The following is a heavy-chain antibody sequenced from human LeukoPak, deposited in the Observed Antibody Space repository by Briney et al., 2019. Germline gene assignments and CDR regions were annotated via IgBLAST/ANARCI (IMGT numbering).Heavy chain of an antibody. CDR3: ARDSRRMTTNDAFDI. Sequence: SGTLSLTCTVSGGSISSYYWSWIRQHPGKGLEWIGYIYYSGSTYYNPSLKSRVTISVDTSKNQFSLKLSSVTAADTAVYYCARDSRRMTTNDAFDIWGQGTMVTVSS. CDR2: IYYSGST. D-gene: IGHD4-17*01. CDR1: GGSISSYY. V-gene: IGHV4-59*06. J-gene: IGHJ3*02.